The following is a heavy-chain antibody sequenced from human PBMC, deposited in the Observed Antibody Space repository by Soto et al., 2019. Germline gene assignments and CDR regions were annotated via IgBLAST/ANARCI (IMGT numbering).Heavy chain of an antibody. CDR1: GFSLSTSGLG. CDR3: AHTGGGIWGLSEVGYYFDY. D-gene: IGHD3-16*01. V-gene: IGHV2-5*02. CDR2: IYWDDDK. Sequence: QITLKESGPTLVKPTQTLTLTCTFSGFSLSTSGLGVGWIRQPPGKALEWLALIYWDDDKRYSPSLKSRLTITKDTSKHQVVLTMTNMDPVDTATYYCAHTGGGIWGLSEVGYYFDYWGQGTLVTVSS. J-gene: IGHJ4*02.